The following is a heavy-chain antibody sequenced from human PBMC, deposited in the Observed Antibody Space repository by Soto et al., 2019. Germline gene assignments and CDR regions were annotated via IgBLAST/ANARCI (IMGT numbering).Heavy chain of an antibody. V-gene: IGHV5-51*01. CDR1: GYSFPSYW. J-gene: IGHJ3*02. CDR2: IYPGDSDT. Sequence: ECLKTCCKGSGYSFPSYWISWVRQIPGKGLEWMGIIYPGDSDTRYGPSFQGQVTISADKSISTAYLQWSSLKASDTAMYYCARRSVVAATRPDAFDIWGQGTMVTVS. D-gene: IGHD2-15*01. CDR3: ARRSVVAATRPDAFDI.